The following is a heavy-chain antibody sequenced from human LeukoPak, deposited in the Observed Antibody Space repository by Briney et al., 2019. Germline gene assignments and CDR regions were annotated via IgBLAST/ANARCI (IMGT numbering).Heavy chain of an antibody. D-gene: IGHD6-13*01. CDR3: ARVIRAAPGKGYFDY. CDR2: ISGSGGRT. CDR1: GFIFSTYA. V-gene: IGHV3-23*01. Sequence: VGSLRLSCATSGFIFSTYALSWVRQAPGKGLEWASGISGSGGRTYHADSVRGGFTISRNSPKNTLYLQMNSLRAEDTAIYYCARVIRAAPGKGYFDYWGQGTLVTVSS. J-gene: IGHJ4*02.